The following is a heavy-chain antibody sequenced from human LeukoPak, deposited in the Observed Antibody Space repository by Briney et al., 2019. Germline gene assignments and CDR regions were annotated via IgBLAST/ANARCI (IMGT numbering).Heavy chain of an antibody. D-gene: IGHD3-22*01. J-gene: IGHJ4*02. CDR1: GFTFSNAW. Sequence: GGSLRLSCAASGFTFSNAWMSWVRQAPGKGLEWVGRIKGKTDGGTTVYAAPVKGRFTISRDDSKNTLYLQMNSLKTEDTAVYYCTTVKGGYYYDSSGYYTLDYWGQGTLVTVSS. CDR3: TTVKGGYYYDSSGYYTLDY. CDR2: IKGKTDGGTT. V-gene: IGHV3-15*01.